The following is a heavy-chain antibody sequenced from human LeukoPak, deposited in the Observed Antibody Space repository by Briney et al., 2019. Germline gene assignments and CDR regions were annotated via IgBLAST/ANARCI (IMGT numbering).Heavy chain of an antibody. V-gene: IGHV4-34*01. CDR1: GGSFSGYY. CDR3: ARHPPDYGDYP. Sequence: SETLSLTCAVYGGSFSGYYWSWIRQPPGKGLEWIGEINHSGSTNYNPSLKSRVTISVDTSKNQFSLKLGSVTAADTAVYYCARHPPDYGDYPWSQGTLVTVSS. CDR2: INHSGST. D-gene: IGHD4-17*01. J-gene: IGHJ5*02.